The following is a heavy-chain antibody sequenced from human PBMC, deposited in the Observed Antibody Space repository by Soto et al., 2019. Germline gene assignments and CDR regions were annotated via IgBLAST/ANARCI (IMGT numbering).Heavy chain of an antibody. V-gene: IGHV4-31*03. D-gene: IGHD2-15*01. Sequence: QVQLQESGPGLVKPSQTLSLTCSVSGGSISSGDYYWSWVRQHPGKGLEWIGYIFYSGSTYYNPSLKSRVTISVDTAKNQFSPKLSSVTAADTAVYYCARGGSGDIVVVAAIDYWGQGTLVNVSS. CDR2: IFYSGST. J-gene: IGHJ4*02. CDR3: ARGGSGDIVVVAAIDY. CDR1: GGSISSGDYY.